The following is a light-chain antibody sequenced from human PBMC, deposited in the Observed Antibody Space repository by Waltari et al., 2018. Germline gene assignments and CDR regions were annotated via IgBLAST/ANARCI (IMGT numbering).Light chain of an antibody. J-gene: IGLJ2*01. CDR2: KDS. CDR3: QSADSSGTPVI. Sequence: SFELTQPPSVSVSPGQTASITCSGNTLTKQYAYWYQQKPGQAPVLIMNKDSERPSGIPERFSGSSSGTTVTLTISGVQAEDEADYYCQSADSSGTPVIFGGGTKLTVL. V-gene: IGLV3-25*03. CDR1: TLTKQY.